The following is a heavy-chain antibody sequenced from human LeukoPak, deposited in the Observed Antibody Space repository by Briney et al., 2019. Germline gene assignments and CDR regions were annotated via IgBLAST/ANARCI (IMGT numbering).Heavy chain of an antibody. CDR1: GFTFSNYW. D-gene: IGHD6-13*01. J-gene: IGHJ4*02. CDR3: VAAGGY. V-gene: IGHV3-7*05. Sequence: GGSLRLSCAASGFTFSNYWMNWVRQAPGKGLEWVASIKEDGSEKNYVDSVKGRFTFSRDNAKNSLCLQMNSLRAEDTAVYYCVAAGGYWGQGALVTVSS. CDR2: IKEDGSEK.